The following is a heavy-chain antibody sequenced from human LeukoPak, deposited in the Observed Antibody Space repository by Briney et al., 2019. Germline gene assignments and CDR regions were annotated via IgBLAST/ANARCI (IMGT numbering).Heavy chain of an antibody. V-gene: IGHV3-53*04. Sequence: PGGSLGLSCAASGFTVSSNYMSWVRQAPGKGLEWVSLIYAGGSTYYADAVKGRFTISRHNSKNTLHLQMSSLRVEDTAVYYCATAGSSELLWDYAMDVWGQGTTVTVSS. CDR1: GFTVSSNY. CDR2: IYAGGST. D-gene: IGHD3-10*01. CDR3: ATAGSSELLWDYAMDV. J-gene: IGHJ6*02.